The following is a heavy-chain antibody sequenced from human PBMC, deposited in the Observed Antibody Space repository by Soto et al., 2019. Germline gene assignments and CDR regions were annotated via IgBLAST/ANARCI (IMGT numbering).Heavy chain of an antibody. V-gene: IGHV4-34*01. CDR1: CVSFSGYY. CDR2: INHSGST. CDR3: ASREGY. J-gene: IGHJ4*02. Sequence: SETLSLTCAVYCVSFSGYYWSWIRQPPGKGLEWIGEINHSGSTNYNPSLKSRVTISVDTSKNQFSLKLSSVTAADTAVYYCASREGYWGQGTLVTVSS.